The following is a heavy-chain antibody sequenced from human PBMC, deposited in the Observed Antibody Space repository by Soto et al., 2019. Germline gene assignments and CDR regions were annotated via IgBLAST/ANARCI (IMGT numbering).Heavy chain of an antibody. J-gene: IGHJ3*02. CDR3: ATKARRRYSSGWSDAFDI. D-gene: IGHD6-19*01. Sequence: ASVKVSCKASGYTFPSYAIQWVRQAPGQRLEWMGWINAGNGNTKYSQKFQGRVTITRDTSASTAYMELSSLRSEDTAVYYCATKARRRYSSGWSDAFDIWGQGTMVTVSS. CDR2: INAGNGNT. V-gene: IGHV1-3*01. CDR1: GYTFPSYA.